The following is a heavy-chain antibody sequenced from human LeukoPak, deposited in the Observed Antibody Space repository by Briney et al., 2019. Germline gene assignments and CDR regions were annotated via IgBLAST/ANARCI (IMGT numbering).Heavy chain of an antibody. Sequence: PSETLSLTCTVSGGPISSYYWTWLRQPAGKGLEWIGRIYPSGSTNYNPSLKSRVTMSVDTSKNQFSLKLSSVTAADTAVYYCARENSGSYREFDYWGQGTLVTVSS. CDR2: IYPSGST. D-gene: IGHD1-26*01. V-gene: IGHV4-4*07. CDR1: GGPISSYY. CDR3: ARENSGSYREFDY. J-gene: IGHJ4*02.